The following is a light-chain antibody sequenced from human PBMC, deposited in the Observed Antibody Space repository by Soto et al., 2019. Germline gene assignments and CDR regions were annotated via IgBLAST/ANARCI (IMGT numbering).Light chain of an antibody. V-gene: IGLV2-14*01. CDR1: SSDVGTYNY. CDR3: SSYTSSKSWI. CDR2: DVS. J-gene: IGLJ3*02. Sequence: QSALTQPASVSGSPGQSITISCTGTSSDVGTYNYVSWYQQHPGEAPKLIIYDVSNRPSGVSIRFSGSKSGNTASLTISGLQAEDEDDYYCSSYTSSKSWIFGGGTKLTVL.